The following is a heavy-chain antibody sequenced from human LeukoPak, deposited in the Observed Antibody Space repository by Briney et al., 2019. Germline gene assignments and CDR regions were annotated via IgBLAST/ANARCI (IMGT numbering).Heavy chain of an antibody. Sequence: QPGGSLRLSCAASGFTFSSYGMHWVRQAPGKGLEWVAVISYDGSNKYYADSVKGRFTISRDNSKNTLYLQMNSLRAEDTAVYYCAKAPHYDFWSGADIDYWGQGTLVTVSS. V-gene: IGHV3-30*18. D-gene: IGHD3-3*01. CDR3: AKAPHYDFWSGADIDY. CDR2: ISYDGSNK. CDR1: GFTFSSYG. J-gene: IGHJ4*02.